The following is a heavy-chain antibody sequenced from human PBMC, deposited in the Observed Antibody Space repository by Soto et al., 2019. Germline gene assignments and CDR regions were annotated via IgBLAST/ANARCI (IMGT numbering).Heavy chain of an antibody. CDR1: GYTFTGYG. CDR2: ISAYNGNT. V-gene: IGHV1-18*01. Sequence: ASVKVSCKASGYTFTGYGISWVRQAPGQGLEWMGWISAYNGNTNYAQELQGRVTMTTDTSTSTAYMELRSLRSDDTAVYYCARDRRARGSYSLYYYYGMDVWGQGTTVTVSS. J-gene: IGHJ6*02. CDR3: ARDRRARGSYSLYYYYGMDV. D-gene: IGHD1-26*01.